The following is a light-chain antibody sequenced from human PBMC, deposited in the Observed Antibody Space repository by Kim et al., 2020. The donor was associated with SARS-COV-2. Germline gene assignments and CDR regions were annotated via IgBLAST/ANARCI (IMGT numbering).Light chain of an antibody. CDR3: QQRSNWPLT. CDR1: RNVGSY. V-gene: IGKV3-11*01. J-gene: IGKJ4*01. CDR2: DAS. Sequence: LASPGRSTPSCRAGRNVGSYFACCQQKPGDAPPRLIYDASTSAAGVPARFSGGGSGTAYSLPISSREPEDFAVYYCQQRSNWPLTFGGGTKLDIK.